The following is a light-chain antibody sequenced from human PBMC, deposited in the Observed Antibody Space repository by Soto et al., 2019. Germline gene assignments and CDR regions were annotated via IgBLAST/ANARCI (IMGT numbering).Light chain of an antibody. CDR3: SSYTSSSLSAPYV. V-gene: IGLV2-14*03. J-gene: IGLJ1*01. CDR1: SSDAGGYNY. Sequence: QSVLTQPASVSASPRQSITISCTGTSSDAGGYNYVSWYQQHPGKAPKPMIYDVSNRPSGVSNRFSGSKSGNTASLTISGLQAEDEADYYCSSYTSSSLSAPYVFGTGTKVTVL. CDR2: DVS.